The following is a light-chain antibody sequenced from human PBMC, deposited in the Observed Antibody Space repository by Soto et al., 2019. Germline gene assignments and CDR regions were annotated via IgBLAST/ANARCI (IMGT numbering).Light chain of an antibody. J-gene: IGLJ2*01. Sequence: SYVLTQPPSVSVAPGKTASITCGGNNIGSRSVHWYQQKPGQAPVLVIYYDSDRPSGIPERFSGSNSGNTATLTISRVEAGDEADYYCQVWDTSSVLFGGGTKLTVL. CDR1: NIGSRS. V-gene: IGLV3-21*04. CDR3: QVWDTSSVL. CDR2: YDS.